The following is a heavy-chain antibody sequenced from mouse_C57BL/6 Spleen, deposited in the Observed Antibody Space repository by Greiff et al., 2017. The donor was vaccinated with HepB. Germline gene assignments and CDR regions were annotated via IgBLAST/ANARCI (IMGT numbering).Heavy chain of an antibody. CDR2: IYPGDGDT. V-gene: IGHV1-82*01. D-gene: IGHD1-1*01. CDR3: ARRSYGSKYFDV. Sequence: VQLQQSGPELVKPGASVKISCKASGYAFSSSWMNWVKQRPGKGLEWIGRIYPGDGDTNYNGKFKGKATLTADKSSSTAYMQLRGLTSEDSAVYFCARRSYGSKYFDVWGTGTTVTVSS. CDR1: GYAFSSSW. J-gene: IGHJ1*03.